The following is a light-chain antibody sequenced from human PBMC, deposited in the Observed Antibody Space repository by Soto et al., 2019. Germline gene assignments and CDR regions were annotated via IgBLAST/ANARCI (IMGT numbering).Light chain of an antibody. Sequence: AIRMTQSPSSLSASTGDRVTITCRASQGISSYLAWYQQKPGKAPKLLIYAASTVQSGVPSRFSGSGSGTDFTLTISCLQSEDFATYSCQQYYCPLFTFGPGTKVDIK. CDR3: QQYYCPLFT. CDR2: AAS. J-gene: IGKJ3*01. V-gene: IGKV1-8*01. CDR1: QGISSY.